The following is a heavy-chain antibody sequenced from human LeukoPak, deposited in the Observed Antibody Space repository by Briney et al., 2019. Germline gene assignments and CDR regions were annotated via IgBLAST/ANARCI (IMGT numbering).Heavy chain of an antibody. V-gene: IGHV1-2*02. CDR3: ARGRSYAPLPFDY. CDR2: INPNSGGT. J-gene: IGHJ4*02. CDR1: GYTFTGYY. D-gene: IGHD4-17*01. Sequence: GASVKVSCKASGYTFTGYYMHWVRQAPGQGLEWMGWINPNSGGTNYAQKFQGRVTVTRDTSISTAYMELSRLRSDDTAVYYCARGRSYAPLPFDYWGQGTLVTVSS.